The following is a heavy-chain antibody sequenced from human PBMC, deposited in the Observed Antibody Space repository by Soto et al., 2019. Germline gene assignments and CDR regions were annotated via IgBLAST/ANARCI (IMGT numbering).Heavy chain of an antibody. J-gene: IGHJ4*02. CDR3: XXXXXXXXXXXYGAY. Sequence: EVQLVESGGGLVEPGGSIRLSCVASGFTFTKAYMTWVRQAPGKGMEWVGRIKNNDAGGTTDYATSVKGRFTISRDDSXXXXXXXXXXXXXXXXXXXXXXXXXXXXXXXXYGAYWGQGTLVTVSS. CDR2: IKNNDAGGTT. CDR1: GFTFTKAY. D-gene: IGHD3-10*01. V-gene: IGHV3-15*01.